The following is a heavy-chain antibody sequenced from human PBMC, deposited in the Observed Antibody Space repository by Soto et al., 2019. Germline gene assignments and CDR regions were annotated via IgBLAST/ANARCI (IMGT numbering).Heavy chain of an antibody. Sequence: EVQLVESGGGLVQPGGSLKLSCAASGFTFSDSAMHWVRQASGKGLEWVGRIRNKTNNYATAYTASVKGRFTISRDDXQNTVYLQMNSLKIDDTAVYYCTSRRDWTAVDPLDYWGQGTLVTVSS. CDR3: TSRRDWTAVDPLDY. V-gene: IGHV3-73*02. CDR1: GFTFSDSA. J-gene: IGHJ4*02. D-gene: IGHD5-18*01. CDR2: IRNKTNNYAT.